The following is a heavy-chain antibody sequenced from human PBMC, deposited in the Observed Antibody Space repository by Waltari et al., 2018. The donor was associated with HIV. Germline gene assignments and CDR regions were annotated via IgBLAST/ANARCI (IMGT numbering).Heavy chain of an antibody. D-gene: IGHD3-22*01. Sequence: QLQLQESGPGLVKPSETLSLTCTVSGGSISSRSYSWGWIRQPPGKGLEWIGSIYYSGSTYYNPSLKSRVTISVDTSKNQFSLKLSSVTAADTAVYYCAGDLSGYRAFDIWGQGTMVTVSS. CDR2: IYYSGST. J-gene: IGHJ3*02. CDR3: AGDLSGYRAFDI. V-gene: IGHV4-39*01. CDR1: GGSISSRSYS.